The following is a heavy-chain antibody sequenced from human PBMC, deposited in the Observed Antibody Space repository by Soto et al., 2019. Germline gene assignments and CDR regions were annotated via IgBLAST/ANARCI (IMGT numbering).Heavy chain of an antibody. CDR3: TTALLAPYYYGSGSYYRDFDI. Sequence: GGSLRLSCAASGFTFSNAWMSWVRQAPGKGLEWVGRIKSKTDGGTTDYAAPVKGNFTISRDDSKNTLYLQMNSLKTEDTAVYYCTTALLAPYYYGSGSYYRDFDIWGQGTMVTVSS. V-gene: IGHV3-15*01. D-gene: IGHD3-10*01. CDR1: GFTFSNAW. CDR2: IKSKTDGGTT. J-gene: IGHJ3*02.